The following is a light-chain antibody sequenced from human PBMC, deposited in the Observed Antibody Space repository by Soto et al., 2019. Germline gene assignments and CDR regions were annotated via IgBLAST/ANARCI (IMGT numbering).Light chain of an antibody. CDR2: GAS. J-gene: IGKJ4*01. CDR1: HGIGTA. V-gene: IGKV3-15*01. CDR3: QHYSDWPLT. Sequence: DIVMTQSPATLSVSPGEGATLSCRASHGIGTALAWYQQKPGQTPRLLMYGASIRATGVPARFSGSASGTEFTLTITSLQSEDFAVYYCQHYSDWPLTFGGGTKVESK.